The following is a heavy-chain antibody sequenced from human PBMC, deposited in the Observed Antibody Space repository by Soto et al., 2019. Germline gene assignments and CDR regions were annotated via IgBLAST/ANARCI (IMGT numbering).Heavy chain of an antibody. J-gene: IGHJ4*02. D-gene: IGHD5-18*01. CDR1: GFTFNNYA. CDR2: ISYDGSSK. Sequence: GGSLRLSCAASGFTFNNYAMHWVRQAPGKGLEWVAFISYDGSSKYYADSVTGRFTISRDNSRNTLYLQMNSLRAEDTAVYYCARGDGYIYGNTFDSWGQGTLVTVSS. CDR3: ARGDGYIYGNTFDS. V-gene: IGHV3-30-3*01.